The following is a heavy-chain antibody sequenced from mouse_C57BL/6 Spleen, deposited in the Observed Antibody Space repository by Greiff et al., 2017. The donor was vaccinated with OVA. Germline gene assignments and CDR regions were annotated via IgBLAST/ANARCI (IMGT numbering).Heavy chain of an antibody. CDR1: GYTFTDHT. D-gene: IGHD1-1*01. CDR3: ARSVVADYYAMDY. CDR2: IYPRDGST. Sequence: VKLMESDAELVKPGASVKISCKVSGYTFTDHTIHWMKQRPEQGLEWIGYIYPRDGSTKYNEKFKGKATLTADKSSSTAYMQLNSLTSEDSAVYFCARSVVADYYAMDYWGQGTSVTVSS. J-gene: IGHJ4*01. V-gene: IGHV1-78*01.